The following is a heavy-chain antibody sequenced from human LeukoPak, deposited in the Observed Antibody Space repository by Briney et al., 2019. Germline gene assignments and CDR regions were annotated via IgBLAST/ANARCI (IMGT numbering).Heavy chain of an antibody. Sequence: GASVKVSCKASGYTFTGYYMHWVRHAPGQGLEWMGIFNSSGGTTSYAQKFQGRVTMTRDTSTSTVYMELSSLRSEDTAVYYCARGGWYYFDYWGQGTLVTVSS. J-gene: IGHJ4*02. CDR3: ARGGWYYFDY. D-gene: IGHD6-19*01. V-gene: IGHV1-46*01. CDR1: GYTFTGYY. CDR2: FNSSGGTT.